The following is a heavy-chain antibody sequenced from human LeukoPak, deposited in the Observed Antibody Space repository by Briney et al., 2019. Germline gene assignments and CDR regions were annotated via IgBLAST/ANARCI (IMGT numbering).Heavy chain of an antibody. CDR3: ARDVLVTAMVVDY. CDR2: ISSSSSTI. D-gene: IGHD5-18*01. CDR1: GFTFSSYS. Sequence: GGSLRLSCAASGFTFSSYSMNWVRQAPGKGLEWVSYISSSSSTIYYADSVKGRFTISRDNAKNSLYLQMNSLRAEDTAVYYCARDVLVTAMVVDYWGQGTLVTVSS. V-gene: IGHV3-48*01. J-gene: IGHJ4*02.